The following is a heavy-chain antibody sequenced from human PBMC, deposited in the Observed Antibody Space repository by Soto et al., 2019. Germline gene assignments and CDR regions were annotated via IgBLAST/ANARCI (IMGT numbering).Heavy chain of an antibody. CDR2: IYSGGST. CDR1: GFTVSSNY. J-gene: IGHJ6*01. Sequence: VGSLRLSCAASGFTVSSNYMSWVRQAPGKGLEWVSVIYSGGSTYYADSVKGRFTISRDNSKNTLYLQMNSLRAEDTAVYYCARDERRSSASMDVWGQGTTVTVSS. D-gene: IGHD1-26*01. CDR3: ARDERRSSASMDV. V-gene: IGHV3-53*01.